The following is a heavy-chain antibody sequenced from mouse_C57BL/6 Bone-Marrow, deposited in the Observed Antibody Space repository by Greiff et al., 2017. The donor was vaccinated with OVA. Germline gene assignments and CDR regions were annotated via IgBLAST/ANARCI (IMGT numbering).Heavy chain of an antibody. V-gene: IGHV2-5*01. J-gene: IGHJ2*01. Sequence: VQVVESGPGLVQPSQSLSITCTVSGFSLTSYGVHWVRQSPGKGLEWLGVIWRGGSTDYNAAFMSRLSITKDNSKSQVFFKMNSLQADDTAIYYCAKEDYGNYLFDYWGQGTTLTVSS. D-gene: IGHD2-1*01. CDR1: GFSLTSYG. CDR3: AKEDYGNYLFDY. CDR2: IWRGGST.